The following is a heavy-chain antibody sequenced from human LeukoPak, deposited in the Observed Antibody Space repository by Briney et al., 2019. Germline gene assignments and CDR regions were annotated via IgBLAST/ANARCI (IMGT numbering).Heavy chain of an antibody. CDR1: GFTFSTYA. J-gene: IGHJ5*02. CDR2: ISYDGSNK. Sequence: GGSLRLSCAASGFTFSTYAMHWVRQAPGKGLEWVAVISYDGSNKYYADSVRGRFTISRDNSKNTLYLQMNTLRAEDTAVYYCAKDVSWNWFDPWGRGTLVTVSS. V-gene: IGHV3-30*18. CDR3: AKDVSWNWFDP.